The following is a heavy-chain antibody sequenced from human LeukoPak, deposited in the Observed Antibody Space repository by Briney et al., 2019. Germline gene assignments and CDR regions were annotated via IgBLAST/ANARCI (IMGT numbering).Heavy chain of an antibody. J-gene: IGHJ4*02. D-gene: IGHD2-15*01. CDR1: GYGFTNYG. CDR3: ARSVPRYCSGGSCSSQFDY. CDR2: ISGYNSKP. Sequence: ASVKVSCKTSGYGFTNYGITWVRQAPGQGLEWMGWISGYNSKPFYAQNFQGRVTMTTDTSTSTAYMELRSLGSDDTAVYYCARSVPRYCSGGSCSSQFDYWGQGTLVTVSS. V-gene: IGHV1-18*01.